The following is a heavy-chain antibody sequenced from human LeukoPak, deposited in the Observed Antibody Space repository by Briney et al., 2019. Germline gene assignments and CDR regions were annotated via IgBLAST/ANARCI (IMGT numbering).Heavy chain of an antibody. D-gene: IGHD3-22*01. Sequence: SGPTLVNPTQTLTLTCTFSGFSLNTRGVGVGWIRQPPGRALEWLALIYWDDGRRYSPSLRSRLTITKDTSKNQVVLTMTNMEPVDTATYFCAHRKNYYDSSVFDNWGQGTLVTVSS. V-gene: IGHV2-5*02. CDR3: AHRKNYYDSSVFDN. J-gene: IGHJ4*02. CDR2: IYWDDGR. CDR1: GFSLNTRGVG.